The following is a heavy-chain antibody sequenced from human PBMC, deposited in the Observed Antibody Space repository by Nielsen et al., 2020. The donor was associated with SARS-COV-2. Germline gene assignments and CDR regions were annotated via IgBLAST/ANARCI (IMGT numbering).Heavy chain of an antibody. J-gene: IGHJ3*02. Sequence: SVKVSCKASGYMFSDYAIHWVRRTPGQRLEWVGGINTGTESPTYAQGFPGRFVFSLATSVNMAYLEIGSLKAEDSGVYYCVRESTEAFVSWGQGTMVTVSS. CDR3: VRESTEAFVS. CDR2: INTGTESP. CDR1: GYMFSDYA. V-gene: IGHV7-4-1*04.